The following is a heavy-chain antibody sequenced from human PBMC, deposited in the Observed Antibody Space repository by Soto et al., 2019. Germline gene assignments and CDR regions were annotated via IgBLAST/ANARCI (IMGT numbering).Heavy chain of an antibody. V-gene: IGHV3-9*01. CDR2: ISWNSGRI. Sequence: EVQLVESGGGLVQPDRSLRLSCAASGFTFDDYAMHWVRQAPGKGLEWVSGISWNSGRIGYADSVKGRFTISRDNAKNSLFLQMSSLRVEDTALYYCVKDSAGSCCTFYLDYWGQGALVTVSS. CDR3: VKDSAGSCCTFYLDY. CDR1: GFTFDDYA. D-gene: IGHD2-15*01. J-gene: IGHJ4*02.